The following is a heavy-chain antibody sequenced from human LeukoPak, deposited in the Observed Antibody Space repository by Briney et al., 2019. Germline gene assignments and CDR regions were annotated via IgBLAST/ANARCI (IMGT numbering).Heavy chain of an antibody. CDR1: GASIRSGDYY. D-gene: IGHD2-15*01. J-gene: IGHJ3*02. CDR2: IYDSGST. V-gene: IGHV4-30-4*01. Sequence: SETLSLTCTVSGASIRSGDYYWSWIRQPPGKGLEWVGYIYDSGSTYYNPSLKSRITISVDTSENRFSLKLSSVTATDTAVYYCARDCSGGSCYGAFDIWGQGTMVTVSS. CDR3: ARDCSGGSCYGAFDI.